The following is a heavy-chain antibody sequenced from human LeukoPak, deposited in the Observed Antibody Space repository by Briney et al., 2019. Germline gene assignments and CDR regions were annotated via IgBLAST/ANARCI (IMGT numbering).Heavy chain of an antibody. V-gene: IGHV4-39*01. D-gene: IGHD5-18*01. CDR1: GGSISSSSYY. CDR3: ARTAMVIIN. J-gene: IGHJ6*02. CDR2: IYYSGST. Sequence: PSETLSLTCTVSGGSISSSSYYWGWIRQPPGKGLEWIGSIYYSGSTYYNPSLKSRVTISVDTSKNQFSLKLSSVPAADTAVYYCARTAMVIINWGQGTTVTVSS.